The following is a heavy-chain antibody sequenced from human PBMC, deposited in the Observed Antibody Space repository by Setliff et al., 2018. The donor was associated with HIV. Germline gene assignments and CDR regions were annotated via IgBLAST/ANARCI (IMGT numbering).Heavy chain of an antibody. Sequence: GASVKVSCKASRSTFHSHTINWVRQAPGQGLDWMGRIIPILGVANYANRFQGKVTITADKSTSTAYTELTSLRFDDPAMYYCVRGVQSPPHYSYYYMDVWGEGTMVTAP. V-gene: IGHV1-69*02. CDR2: IIPILGVA. CDR1: RSTFHSHT. D-gene: IGHD3-3*01. J-gene: IGHJ6*03. CDR3: VRGVQSPPHYSYYYMDV.